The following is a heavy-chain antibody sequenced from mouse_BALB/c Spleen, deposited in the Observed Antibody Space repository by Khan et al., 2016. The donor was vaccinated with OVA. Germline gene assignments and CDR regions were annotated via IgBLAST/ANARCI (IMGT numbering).Heavy chain of an antibody. CDR1: GYTFTNYG. V-gene: IGHV9-3-1*01. Sequence: QIQLVQSGPELRKPGETVNISCKASGYTFTNYGMNWVKQAPGKGLKWMGWINTYTGEPTYTDDFEGRFAFSLETSASTAYLHINNLKNEDTATYFCVGRPTLYGSSYVLYYWGMDERGRGNSVTVSS. J-gene: IGHJ4*01. CDR3: VGRPTLYGSSYVLYYWGMDE. D-gene: IGHD1-1*01. CDR2: INTYTGEP.